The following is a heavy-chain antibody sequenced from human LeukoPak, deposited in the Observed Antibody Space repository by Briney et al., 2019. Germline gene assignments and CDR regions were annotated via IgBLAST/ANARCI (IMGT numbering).Heavy chain of an antibody. V-gene: IGHV1-46*01. J-gene: IGHJ4*02. CDR2: INPSGGST. CDR3: ARGDCSRGSCYLSDH. CDR1: GYTFTSYY. D-gene: IGHD2-15*01. Sequence: APVKVSCKASGYTFTSYYMHWVRQAPGQGLEWMGIINPSGGSTSYAQKFQGRVTVTRDTSTSTVYMELSSLRSEDTAVYYCARGDCSRGSCYLSDHWGQGTLVTVSS.